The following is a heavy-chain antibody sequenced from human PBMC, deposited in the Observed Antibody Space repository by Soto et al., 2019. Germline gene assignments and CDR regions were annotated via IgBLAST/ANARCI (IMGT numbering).Heavy chain of an antibody. Sequence: ASVKVSCKASGYTFPRYDIYCVRQATRQGHEWMGWMNPNTGNSAYAQKSQGRVTVTSDTATNTVHMELSSLRSEDTAVYYCARRAETNGWNGFGADKYFLDFWAQRTLVTISS. J-gene: IGHJ4*02. D-gene: IGHD1-1*01. CDR2: MNPNTGNS. CDR1: GYTFPRYD. CDR3: ARRAETNGWNGFGADKYFLDF. V-gene: IGHV1-8*01.